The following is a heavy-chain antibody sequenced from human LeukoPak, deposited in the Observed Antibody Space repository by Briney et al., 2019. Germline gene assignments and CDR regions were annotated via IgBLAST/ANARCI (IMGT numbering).Heavy chain of an antibody. V-gene: IGHV4-39*07. D-gene: IGHD6-6*01. Sequence: PSETLSLTCTVSGGSISSSHYYWGWIRQPPGKGLEWIGSIYSSGSTYYNPSLKSRVTISVDTSKKQVSLNLSSVTAADTAVYYCARVAARYVGMDVWGQGTTVTVSS. CDR1: GGSISSSHYY. CDR2: IYSSGST. J-gene: IGHJ6*02. CDR3: ARVAARYVGMDV.